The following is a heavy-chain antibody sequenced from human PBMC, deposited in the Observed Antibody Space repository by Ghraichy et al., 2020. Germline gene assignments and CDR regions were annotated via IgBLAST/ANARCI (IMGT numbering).Heavy chain of an antibody. V-gene: IGHV4-31*03. D-gene: IGHD4-17*01. Sequence: SETLSLTCTVSGGSISSGGYYWSWIRQHPGKGLEWIGYIYYSGSTYYNPSLKSRVTISVDTSKNQFSLKLSSVTAADTAVYYCARVPRGLTVTTSDAFDIWGQGTMVTVSS. CDR3: ARVPRGLTVTTSDAFDI. CDR2: IYYSGST. CDR1: GGSISSGGYY. J-gene: IGHJ3*02.